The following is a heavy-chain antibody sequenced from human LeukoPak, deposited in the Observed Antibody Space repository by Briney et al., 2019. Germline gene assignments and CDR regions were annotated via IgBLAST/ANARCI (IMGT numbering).Heavy chain of an antibody. V-gene: IGHV3-23*01. D-gene: IGHD6-19*01. J-gene: IGHJ4*02. CDR3: AKLEDSSGWYFSFFDY. CDR2: ISGSGGST. CDR1: GFTFSSYA. Sequence: GGSLRLSCAASGFTFSSYAMSWVRQAPGKGLEWVSAISGSGGSTYYADSVKGRFTISRDNSKNTLYLQMNSLRAEDTAVYYCAKLEDSSGWYFSFFDYWGQGTLVTVSS.